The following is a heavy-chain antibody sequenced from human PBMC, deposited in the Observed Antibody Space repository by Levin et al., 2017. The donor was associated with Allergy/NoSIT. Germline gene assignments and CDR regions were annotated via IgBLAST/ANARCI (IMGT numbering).Heavy chain of an antibody. J-gene: IGHJ3*02. CDR3: ARGDYGDIGNDAFDI. CDR1: GGTFSSYA. V-gene: IGHV1-69*01. CDR2: IIPIFGTA. Sequence: KISCKASGGTFSSYAISWVRQAPGQGLEWMGGIIPIFGTANYAQKFQGRVTITADESTSTAYMELSSLRSEDTAVYYCARGDYGDIGNDAFDIWGQGTMVTVSS. D-gene: IGHD4-17*01.